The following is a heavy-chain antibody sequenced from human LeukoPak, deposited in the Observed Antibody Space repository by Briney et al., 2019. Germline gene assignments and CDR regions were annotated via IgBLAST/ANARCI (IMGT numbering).Heavy chain of an antibody. CDR3: ARYSSSWSY. D-gene: IGHD6-13*01. CDR1: GFTFSSYD. V-gene: IGHV3-33*01. Sequence: GGSLRLSCAASGFTFSSYDMHWVRQAPGKGLEWAAVIWYDGSNEYYGDSVKGRFIISRDNSKNTLYLQMNSLRAEDTAVYYCARYSSSWSYWGQGTLVTVSS. CDR2: IWYDGSNE. J-gene: IGHJ4*02.